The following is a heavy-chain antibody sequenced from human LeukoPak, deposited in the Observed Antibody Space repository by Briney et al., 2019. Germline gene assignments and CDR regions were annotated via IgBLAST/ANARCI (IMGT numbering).Heavy chain of an antibody. CDR2: IYYSGST. CDR3: ARVGGGSYYRHFDY. Sequence: SETLSLTCTVSARSISSYYWSWIRQPPGKGLEWIGYIYYSGSTNYNPSLKSRVTISVDTSKNHFSLTLSSVTAADTAVYYCARVGGGSYYRHFDYWGQGILVTVSS. D-gene: IGHD1-26*01. J-gene: IGHJ4*02. V-gene: IGHV4-59*01. CDR1: ARSISSYY.